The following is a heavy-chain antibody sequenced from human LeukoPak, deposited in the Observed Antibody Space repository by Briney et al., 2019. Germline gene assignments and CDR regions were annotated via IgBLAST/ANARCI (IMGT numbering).Heavy chain of an antibody. CDR3: ARDRGYYDILTGYYTVQAFDI. CDR1: GFTFSSYA. Sequence: PGGSLRLSCSASGFTFSSYAMNWVRQAPGKGLEYVSAITSNGGSTYYADSVKGRFTISRDNSKNTLYLQMNSMRAEDTAVYYCARDRGYYDILTGYYTVQAFDIWGQGTMVTVSS. V-gene: IGHV3-64*04. J-gene: IGHJ3*02. CDR2: ITSNGGST. D-gene: IGHD3-9*01.